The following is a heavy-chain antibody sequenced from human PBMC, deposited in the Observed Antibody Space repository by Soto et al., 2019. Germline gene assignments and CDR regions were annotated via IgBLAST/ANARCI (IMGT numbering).Heavy chain of an antibody. Sequence: GGSLRLSCVGSEFTFSLYVIGWVRQAPGKGPEWVSFISGSGASTYYADSVKGRFIISRDNAKNSLYLQMHSLRDEDTAVYYCAREGWPLLQTGMDVWGQGTTVTVSS. D-gene: IGHD2-15*01. CDR1: EFTFSLYV. J-gene: IGHJ6*02. CDR3: AREGWPLLQTGMDV. CDR2: ISGSGAST. V-gene: IGHV3-23*01.